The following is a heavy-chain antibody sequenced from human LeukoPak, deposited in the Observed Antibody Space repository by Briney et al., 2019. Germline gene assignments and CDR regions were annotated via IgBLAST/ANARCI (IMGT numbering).Heavy chain of an antibody. D-gene: IGHD3-22*01. V-gene: IGHV3-23*01. Sequence: PGRSLRLSCAASRFTFCSDAMSSGRQAPGTRLEWVSAFSGSAGNTYYGDSVKGRFTISRDNSKNTLYLQMNSLRAEDTAVYYCAKGGGYYYDSSGHWDYWGQGTLVTVSS. CDR1: RFTFCSDA. CDR3: AKGGGYYYDSSGHWDY. CDR2: FSGSAGNT. J-gene: IGHJ4*02.